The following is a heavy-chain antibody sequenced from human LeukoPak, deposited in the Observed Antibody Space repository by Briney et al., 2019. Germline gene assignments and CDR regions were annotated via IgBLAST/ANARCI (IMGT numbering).Heavy chain of an antibody. CDR3: ARDLPRAYYYGSGTFMDV. CDR2: IYSGGST. Sequence: GGSLRLSCAASGFTVSSNYMSWVRQAPGKGLEWVSVIYSGGSTYYADSVKGRFTISRDNSKNTLYLQMNSLRAEDTAVYYCARDLPRAYYYGSGTFMDVWGQGTTVIVSS. J-gene: IGHJ6*02. CDR1: GFTVSSNY. D-gene: IGHD3-10*01. V-gene: IGHV3-66*01.